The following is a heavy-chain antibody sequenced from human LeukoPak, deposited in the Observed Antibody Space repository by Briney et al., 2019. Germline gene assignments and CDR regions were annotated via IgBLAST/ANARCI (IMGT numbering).Heavy chain of an antibody. CDR3: AAGGAPGRFDY. CDR2: TGQYGHDN. CDR1: GFTFRNRW. Sequence: GGSLRLSCAGSGFTFRNRWATWVRQAPGKGLEWVANTGQYGHDNDYVDSVRGRFTISRDFAKISLFLQMNSLRVEDTAVYYCAAGGAPGRFDYWGRGAPVTVSS. J-gene: IGHJ4*02. D-gene: IGHD6-13*01. V-gene: IGHV3-7*01.